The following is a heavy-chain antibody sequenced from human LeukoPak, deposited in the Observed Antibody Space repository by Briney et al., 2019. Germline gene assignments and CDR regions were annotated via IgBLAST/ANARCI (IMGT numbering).Heavy chain of an antibody. J-gene: IGHJ5*02. CDR2: INRDGSST. CDR1: GFSFSSNW. CDR3: ARDLGGGQQPTQS. D-gene: IGHD6-13*01. V-gene: IGHV3-74*01. Sequence: GGSLRLSCAASGFSFSSNWMHWVRQAPGKGLVWVSRINRDGSSTSYADSVKGRFTISRDNAKNTLYLQMNSLRVEDTAVYYCARDLGGGQQPTQSWGQGTLVTVFS.